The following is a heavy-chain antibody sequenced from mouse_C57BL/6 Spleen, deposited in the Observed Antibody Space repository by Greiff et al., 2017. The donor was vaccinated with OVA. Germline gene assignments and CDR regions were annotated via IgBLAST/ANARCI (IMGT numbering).Heavy chain of an antibody. CDR3: ARQLRLPYFDY. D-gene: IGHD3-2*02. J-gene: IGHJ2*01. CDR1: GYSITSGYY. CDR2: ISYDGSN. V-gene: IGHV3-6*01. Sequence: EVKLVESGPGLVKPSQSLSLTCSVTGYSITSGYYWNWIRQFPGNKLEWMGYISYDGSNNYNPSLKNRISITRDTSKNQFFLKLNSVTTEDTATYYCARQLRLPYFDYWGQGTTLTVSS.